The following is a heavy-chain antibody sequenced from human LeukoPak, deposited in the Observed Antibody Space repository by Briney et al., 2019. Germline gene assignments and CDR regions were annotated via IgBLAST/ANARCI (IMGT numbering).Heavy chain of an antibody. CDR3: ARDLGGGSFDF. Sequence: PSETLSLTCTVSGGSISDGVYYWSWIRQHPGKGLEWTGYIYYSGGTYYSPSLKSRLTMSVDTSKNQFSLKLSSVTAADTAVYYCARDLGGGSFDFWGQGTLVTVSS. CDR1: GGSISDGVYY. CDR2: IYYSGGT. D-gene: IGHD2-15*01. V-gene: IGHV4-31*03. J-gene: IGHJ4*02.